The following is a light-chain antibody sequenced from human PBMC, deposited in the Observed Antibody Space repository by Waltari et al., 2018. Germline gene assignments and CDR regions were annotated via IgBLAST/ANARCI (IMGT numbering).Light chain of an antibody. J-gene: IGKJ2*01. Sequence: EIVLTQSPGTLSLSPGERATLSCRASQSVGSYLAWYQHKPGQAPRLLIYDASKRATGIPARFSGSGTGTDFTLTITSLEPEDFAVYFCQQYYSIPPAFGQGTKLEIQ. CDR3: QQYYSIPPA. V-gene: IGKV3-11*01. CDR2: DAS. CDR1: QSVGSY.